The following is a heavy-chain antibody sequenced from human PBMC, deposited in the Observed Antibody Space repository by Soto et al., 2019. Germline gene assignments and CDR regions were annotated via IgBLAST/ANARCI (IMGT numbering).Heavy chain of an antibody. J-gene: IGHJ4*02. CDR3: TTDRLVRLGGGFDY. Sequence: EVQLVESGGGLVKPGGSLRLSCAASGFTFSNAWMNWVRQAPGKGLEWVGRIKSKTDGRTTDYSAPVKGRFTISSDDSKNTLYLQMNSLKTEDTAVYYCTTDRLVRLGGGFDYWGQGTLVTVSS. CDR1: GFTFSNAW. D-gene: IGHD3-16*01. CDR2: IKSKTDGRTT. V-gene: IGHV3-15*07.